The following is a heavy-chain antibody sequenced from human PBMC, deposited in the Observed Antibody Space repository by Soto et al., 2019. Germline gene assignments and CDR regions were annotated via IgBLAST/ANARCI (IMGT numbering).Heavy chain of an antibody. CDR2: MGPNSGDT. CDR3: ARDTYDTTGYPLDY. Sequence: GASVKVSCKPSGYTFTSYDINWVRQATGQGLEWMGWMGPNSGDTGYAQKFQGRVTMTRDISIATAYMELSSLRSDDTAIYYCARDTYDTTGYPLDYWGQGTLVTVSS. D-gene: IGHD3-22*01. V-gene: IGHV1-8*01. CDR1: GYTFTSYD. J-gene: IGHJ4*02.